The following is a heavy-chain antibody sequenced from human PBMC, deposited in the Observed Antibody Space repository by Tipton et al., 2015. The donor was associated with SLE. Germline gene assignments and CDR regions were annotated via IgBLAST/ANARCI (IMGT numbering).Heavy chain of an antibody. Sequence: QSGPEVKKPGASVKVSCKASGYTFTGYYMHWVRQAPGQGLEWMGRINPNSGGTNYAQKFQGRVTMTRDTSISTAYMELSRLRSDDTAVYYCARDGDYDFWSGYPWGQGTLVTVSS. CDR1: GYTFTGYY. D-gene: IGHD3-3*01. V-gene: IGHV1-2*06. CDR3: ARDGDYDFWSGYP. CDR2: INPNSGGT. J-gene: IGHJ5*02.